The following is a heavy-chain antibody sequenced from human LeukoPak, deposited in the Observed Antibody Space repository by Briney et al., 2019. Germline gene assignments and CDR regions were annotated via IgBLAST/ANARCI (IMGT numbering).Heavy chain of an antibody. V-gene: IGHV4-34*01. J-gene: IGHJ5*02. Sequence: SETLSLTCAVDGGSFSGYYWSWIRQPPGKGREWIGETNHSGSTNYNPSLKSRVTISVDTSKNQFSLKLSSVTAADTAVYYCASGKHDFWSGYATNWFDPWGQGTLVTVSS. CDR3: ASGKHDFWSGYATNWFDP. D-gene: IGHD3-3*01. CDR2: TNHSGST. CDR1: GGSFSGYY.